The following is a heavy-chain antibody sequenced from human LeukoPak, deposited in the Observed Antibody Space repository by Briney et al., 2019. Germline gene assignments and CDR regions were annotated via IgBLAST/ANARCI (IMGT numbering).Heavy chain of an antibody. CDR1: GGSISSYY. Sequence: SETLSLTCTVSGGSISSYYWSWIRQPPGKGLEWIGYIYYSGSTNYNPSLKSRVTISVDTSKNQFSLKLSSVTAADTAVYYCAGAVDYYDSSGYYRPFDYWGQGTLVTVSS. J-gene: IGHJ4*02. CDR3: AGAVDYYDSSGYYRPFDY. CDR2: IYYSGST. V-gene: IGHV4-59*01. D-gene: IGHD3-22*01.